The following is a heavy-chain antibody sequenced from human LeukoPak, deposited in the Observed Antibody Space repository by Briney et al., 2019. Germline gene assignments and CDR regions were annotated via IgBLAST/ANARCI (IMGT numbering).Heavy chain of an antibody. D-gene: IGHD2-2*01. V-gene: IGHV4-59*01. Sequence: SETLSPTCTVSGDSISSYYWSWIRQPPGKGLEWIGYIYYSGSTNYNPSLKSRVTISVDTSKNQFSLKLSSVTAADTAVYYCARVRCISTSCYEYNWFDPWGQGTLVTVSS. CDR2: IYYSGST. CDR1: GDSISSYY. J-gene: IGHJ5*02. CDR3: ARVRCISTSCYEYNWFDP.